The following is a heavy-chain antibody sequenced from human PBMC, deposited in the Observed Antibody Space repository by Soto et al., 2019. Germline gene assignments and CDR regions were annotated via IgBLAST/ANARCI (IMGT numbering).Heavy chain of an antibody. CDR2: IIPILGIA. D-gene: IGHD3-10*01. CDR3: SRGQYYYGSGSYYLGAFDI. V-gene: IGHV1-69*02. CDR1: GGTFSSYT. J-gene: IGHJ3*02. Sequence: GASVKVSCKASGGTFSSYTISWVRQAPGQGLEWMGRIIPILGIANYAQKIQGRVTITADKSTSTAYMELSSLRSEDTAVYYCSRGQYYYGSGSYYLGAFDIWGQGTMVTVSS.